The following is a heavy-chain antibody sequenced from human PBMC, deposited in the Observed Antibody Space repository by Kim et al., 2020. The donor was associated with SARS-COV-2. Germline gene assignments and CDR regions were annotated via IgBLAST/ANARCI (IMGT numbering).Heavy chain of an antibody. CDR3: ARDLIAVAGRSGCCAFDI. CDR1: GFTFSSYA. V-gene: IGHV3-30-3*01. Sequence: GGSLRLSCAASGFTFSSYAMHWVRQAPGKGLEWVAVISYDGSNKYYADSVKGRFTISRDNSKNTLYLQMNSLRAEDTAVYYCARDLIAVAGRSGCCAFDIWGQGTMVTVSS. J-gene: IGHJ3*02. D-gene: IGHD6-19*01. CDR2: ISYDGSNK.